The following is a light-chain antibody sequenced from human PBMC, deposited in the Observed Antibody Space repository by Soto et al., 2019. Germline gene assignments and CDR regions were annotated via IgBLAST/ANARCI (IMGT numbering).Light chain of an antibody. Sequence: QSALTQPRSVSGSPGQSVTISCTGTSSDVGTYNFVSWYQQHPGKAPKFMIYDVTKRPSGVPDRFSCSKSGNTASLTISGLQPEDEADYYCCSYVGSYTSHVFGTGTKVTVL. CDR3: CSYVGSYTSHV. CDR2: DVT. CDR1: SSDVGTYNF. V-gene: IGLV2-11*01. J-gene: IGLJ1*01.